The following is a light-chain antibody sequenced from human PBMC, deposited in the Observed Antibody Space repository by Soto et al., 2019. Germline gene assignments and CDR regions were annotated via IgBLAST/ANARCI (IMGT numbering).Light chain of an antibody. J-gene: IGKJ4*01. CDR3: QHRSNWLT. V-gene: IGKV3-11*01. CDR2: DAS. Sequence: EIVLTQSPATLSLSPGERATLSCRASQSVSSYLAWYQQKPGQAPRLLIYDASNRATGIPARFSGSGSGTVFTLTISRLEPEDFAVYYCQHRSNWLTFGGGTKVEIK. CDR1: QSVSSY.